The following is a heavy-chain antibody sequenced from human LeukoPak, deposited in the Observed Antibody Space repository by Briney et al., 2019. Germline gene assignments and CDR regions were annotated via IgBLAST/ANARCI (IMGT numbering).Heavy chain of an antibody. Sequence: ASVTVSCKASGYTFTSYGISWVRQAPGQGLEWMGWISAYNGNTNYAQKLQGRVTMTTDTSTSTAYMELRSLRSDDTAVYYCARLREAYSSGDFAYWGKETRVTVSS. CDR3: ARLREAYSSGDFAY. J-gene: IGHJ4*02. CDR1: GYTFTSYG. V-gene: IGHV1-18*01. D-gene: IGHD6-25*01. CDR2: ISAYNGNT.